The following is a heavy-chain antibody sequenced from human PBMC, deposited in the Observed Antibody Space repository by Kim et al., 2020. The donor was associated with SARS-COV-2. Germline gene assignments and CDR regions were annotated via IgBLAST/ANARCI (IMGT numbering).Heavy chain of an antibody. CDR1: GDSINNRFYY. CDR2: VYDTGTS. Sequence: SETLSLTCTVSGDSINNRFYYWGWIRQAPGKGLEWIRSVYDTGTSYHNPSLKSRVSMSAETSRTHFSLRLSSVTAAATAIYYCVRHRPVAHGGYFDFWG. V-gene: IGHV4-39*02. D-gene: IGHD4-17*01. CDR3: VRHRPVAHGGYFDF. J-gene: IGHJ4*03.